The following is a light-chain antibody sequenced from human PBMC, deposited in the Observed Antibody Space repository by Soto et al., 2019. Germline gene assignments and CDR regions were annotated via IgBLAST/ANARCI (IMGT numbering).Light chain of an antibody. CDR3: QQSYSIPRT. V-gene: IGKV1-5*01. CDR1: QGISRW. J-gene: IGKJ1*01. CDR2: DAS. Sequence: DIHITDSPSTLSAPLRDRVRITCRASQGISRWLAWYQQRPGKAPKLLIYDASTLHSGVSSRFSGSGSGTEFTLTLSSLQPEDFATYYCQQSYSIPRTFGQGTKVDIK.